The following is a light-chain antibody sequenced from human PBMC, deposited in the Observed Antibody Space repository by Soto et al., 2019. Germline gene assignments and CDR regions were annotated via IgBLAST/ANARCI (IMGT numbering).Light chain of an antibody. CDR3: QQYNNWPLT. Sequence: EIVMTQSPATLSVSPGERATLSCRASQSVSSNLAWYQQKPGQAPRRLLYGASTRATDIPARFSGSGSGAEFTLTISSLQSEDFAVYYCQQYNNWPLTFGGGTKVEIK. CDR2: GAS. J-gene: IGKJ4*01. CDR1: QSVSSN. V-gene: IGKV3-15*01.